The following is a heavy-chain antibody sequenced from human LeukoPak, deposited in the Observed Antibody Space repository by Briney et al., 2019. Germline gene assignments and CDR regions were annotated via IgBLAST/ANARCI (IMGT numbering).Heavy chain of an antibody. D-gene: IGHD1-26*01. CDR1: GGSISSSSYY. J-gene: IGHJ4*02. CDR3: ARDKGVWGELPHGLVDY. CDR2: IYYSGST. Sequence: SETLSLTCTVSGGSISSSSYYWGWIRQPPGKGVEGIESIYYSGSTYYNPSLKSRVTISVDTSKNQFSLKLSSVTAADTAVYYCARDKGVWGELPHGLVDYWGQGTLVTVSS. V-gene: IGHV4-39*07.